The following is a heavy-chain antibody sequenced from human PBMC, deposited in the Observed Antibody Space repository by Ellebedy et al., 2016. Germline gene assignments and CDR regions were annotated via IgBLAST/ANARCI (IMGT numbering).Heavy chain of an antibody. Sequence: SETLSLTCIVSADSIPDNYWIWIRQPPGKEPDYIGYIYYTGITNYNPSLMGRATISIDTSTKQLSLKLTSVTAADTAVYFCARTARVPDMWGQGTLVTVSS. CDR2: IYYTGIT. CDR3: ARTARVPDM. V-gene: IGHV4-59*01. J-gene: IGHJ3*02. CDR1: ADSIPDNY. D-gene: IGHD4/OR15-4a*01.